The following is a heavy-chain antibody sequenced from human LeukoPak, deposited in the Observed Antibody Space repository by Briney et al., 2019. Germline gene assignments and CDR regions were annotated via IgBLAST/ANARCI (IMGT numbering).Heavy chain of an antibody. V-gene: IGHV3-23*01. CDR2: ISGSGGST. CDR1: GFTFSSYA. J-gene: IGHJ6*03. D-gene: IGHD4-11*01. Sequence: GGSLRLSCAASGFTFSSYAMGWVRQAPGKGLEWVSAISGSGGSTYYADPVKGRFTISRDNSKNTLYLQMNSLRAEDTAVYYCAKGTTLYYYYMDVWGKGTTVTVSS. CDR3: AKGTTLYYYYMDV.